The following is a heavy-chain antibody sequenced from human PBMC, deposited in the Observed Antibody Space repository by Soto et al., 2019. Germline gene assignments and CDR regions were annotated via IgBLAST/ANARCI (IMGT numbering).Heavy chain of an antibody. J-gene: IGHJ4*02. D-gene: IGHD5-12*01. Sequence: GASVKVSCKASGGTFSSYAISWVRQAPGQGLEWMGGIIPIFGTANYAQKFQGRVTITADESTSTAYMELSSLRSEDTAVYYCVSGYDPGSFDYWGQGTLVTVSS. CDR1: GGTFSSYA. CDR2: IIPIFGTA. V-gene: IGHV1-69*13. CDR3: VSGYDPGSFDY.